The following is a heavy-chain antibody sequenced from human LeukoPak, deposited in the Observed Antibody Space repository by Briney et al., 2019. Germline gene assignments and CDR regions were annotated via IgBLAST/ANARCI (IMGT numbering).Heavy chain of an antibody. CDR1: GFTFSSYG. CDR2: ISYDGSNK. V-gene: IGHV3-30*18. CDR3: AKVARRTYYDFWSGYYHYYYGMDV. J-gene: IGHJ6*02. D-gene: IGHD3-3*01. Sequence: PGGSLRLSCAASGFTFSSYGMHWVRQAPGKGLEWVAVISYDGSNKYYADSVKGRFTISRDNSKNTLYLQMNSLRAEDTAVYYCAKVARRTYYDFWSGYYHYYYGMDVWGQGTTVTVSS.